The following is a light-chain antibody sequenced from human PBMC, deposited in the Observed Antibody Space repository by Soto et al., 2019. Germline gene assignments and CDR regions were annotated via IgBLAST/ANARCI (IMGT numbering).Light chain of an antibody. CDR2: GAT. CDR1: QSGRAYY. CDR3: QQYSDSPRT. V-gene: IGKV3-20*01. J-gene: IGKJ1*01. Sequence: EIVLTQSPGTLSLSPGERATLSCRASQSGRAYYLAWYQQNPGQAPRLLISGATTRATGIPDRFSGSGSGTDVTLTINRLEPEDCAVYYCQQYSDSPRTFGQGTKVEI.